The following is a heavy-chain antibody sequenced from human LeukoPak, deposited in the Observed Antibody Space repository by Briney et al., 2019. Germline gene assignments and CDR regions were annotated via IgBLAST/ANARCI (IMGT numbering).Heavy chain of an antibody. D-gene: IGHD6-19*01. Sequence: ASVKVSCKASGYTFTSYGISWVRQAPGQGLEWMGWISAYNGNTNYAQKLQGRVTMTTATSTSTAYMELRSLRSDDTAVYYCARVMGQWLVPEAFDIWGQGTMVTVSS. CDR2: ISAYNGNT. CDR1: GYTFTSYG. CDR3: ARVMGQWLVPEAFDI. J-gene: IGHJ3*02. V-gene: IGHV1-18*01.